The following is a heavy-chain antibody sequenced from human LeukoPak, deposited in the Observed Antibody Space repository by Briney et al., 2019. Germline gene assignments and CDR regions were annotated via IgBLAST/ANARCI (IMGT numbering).Heavy chain of an antibody. CDR1: GGSISSDRFY. CDR2: IKSSNT. CDR3: ARVPDWTYVPDY. Sequence: TLSLTCTVSGGSISSDRFYWTWVRQPAGKGLEWIGRIKSSNTNYNPSLKSRVSISLDTSTNQFSLKLSSLTAADTAVYYCARVPDWTYVPDYWGQGTLVTVSS. J-gene: IGHJ4*02. D-gene: IGHD3-16*01. V-gene: IGHV4-61*02.